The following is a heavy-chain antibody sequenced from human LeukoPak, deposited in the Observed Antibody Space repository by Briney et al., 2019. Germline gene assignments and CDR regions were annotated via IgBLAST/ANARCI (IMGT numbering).Heavy chain of an antibody. CDR3: AGGQIGVAGLDY. D-gene: IGHD6-19*01. Sequence: GSLRLSCAAAGFTVSNNYIHWVRQAPGKGLEWVSVVFSGGDTYYADSVKGRFTISRDNSKNAIYLQMNSLRVEDTAIYYCAGGQIGVAGLDYWGQGTLVTVSS. CDR1: GFTVSNNY. V-gene: IGHV3-53*01. J-gene: IGHJ4*02. CDR2: VFSGGDT.